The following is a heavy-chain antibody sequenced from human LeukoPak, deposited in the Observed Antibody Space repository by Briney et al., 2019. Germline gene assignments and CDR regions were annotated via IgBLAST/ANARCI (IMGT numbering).Heavy chain of an antibody. CDR3: ARSYCSSTSCYYWFDP. CDR1: GGSISSGGYY. CDR2: IYHSGST. J-gene: IGHJ5*02. D-gene: IGHD2-2*01. V-gene: IGHV4-30-2*01. Sequence: SGTLSLTCTVSGGSISSGGYYWSWIRQPPGKGLEWIGYIYHSGSTYYNPSLKSRVTISIDSSKNQFSLKLSSVTAADTAVYYCARSYCSSTSCYYWFDPWGQGTLVTVSS.